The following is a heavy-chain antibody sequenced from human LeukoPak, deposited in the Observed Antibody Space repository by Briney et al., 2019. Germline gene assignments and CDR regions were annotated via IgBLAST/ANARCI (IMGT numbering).Heavy chain of an antibody. D-gene: IGHD2-21*02. CDR1: GYSISSGYY. J-gene: IGHJ3*02. Sequence: SETLSLTCTVSGYSISSGYYWGWIRQPPGKGLEWIGSIYHSGSTYYNPSLKSRVTISVDTSKNQFSLKLSSVTAADTAVYYCAKGGGHIVVVTAGDAFDIWGQGTMVTVSS. V-gene: IGHV4-38-2*02. CDR3: AKGGGHIVVVTAGDAFDI. CDR2: IYHSGST.